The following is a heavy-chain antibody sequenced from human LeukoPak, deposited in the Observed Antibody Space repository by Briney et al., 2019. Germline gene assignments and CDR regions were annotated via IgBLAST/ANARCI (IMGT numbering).Heavy chain of an antibody. Sequence: PGESLKISCKGSGYSFTSYWIGWVRQMPGKGLEWMGIIYPGDSDTRYSPSFQGQVTISADKSISTAYLQWSSLKASDTAMYYCARHGDSTVTPYWYFDLWGRGTLVTVSS. CDR3: ARHGDSTVTPYWYFDL. J-gene: IGHJ2*01. D-gene: IGHD4-11*01. V-gene: IGHV5-51*01. CDR2: IYPGDSDT. CDR1: GYSFTSYW.